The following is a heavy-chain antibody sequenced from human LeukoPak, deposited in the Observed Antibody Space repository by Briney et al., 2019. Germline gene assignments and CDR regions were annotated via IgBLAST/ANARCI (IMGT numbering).Heavy chain of an antibody. CDR3: ARIYSSNWYRGSSDY. Sequence: GSLRLSCAASGFTFSSYEMNWVRQAPGKGLEWVSYISSSGSTIYYADSVKGRFTISRDNAKNSLYLQMNSLRAEDTAVYYCARIYSSNWYRGSSDYWGQGTLVTVSS. J-gene: IGHJ4*02. CDR1: GFTFSSYE. D-gene: IGHD6-13*01. V-gene: IGHV3-48*03. CDR2: ISSSGSTI.